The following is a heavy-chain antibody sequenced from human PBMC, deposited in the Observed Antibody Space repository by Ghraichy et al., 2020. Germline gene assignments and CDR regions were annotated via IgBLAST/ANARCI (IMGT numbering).Heavy chain of an antibody. CDR2: ISGSGGST. CDR1: GFTFSSYA. CDR3: AKDRLPEMATIEG. V-gene: IGHV3-23*01. D-gene: IGHD5-24*01. Sequence: GESLNISCAASGFTFSSYAMSWVRQAPGKGLEWVSGISGSGGSTYYADSVKGRFTISRDNSKNTLYLQMNSLRAEDTAVYHCAKDRLPEMATIEGWGQGTLVTVSS. J-gene: IGHJ4*02.